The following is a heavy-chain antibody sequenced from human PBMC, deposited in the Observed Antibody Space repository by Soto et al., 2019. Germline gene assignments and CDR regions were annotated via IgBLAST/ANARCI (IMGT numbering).Heavy chain of an antibody. CDR2: ISWNSGSI. CDR1: GFTFDDYA. Sequence: GGSLRLSCAASGFTFDDYAMHWVRQAPGKGLEWVSGISWNSGSIGYADSVKGRFTISRDNAKNSLYLQMNSLRAEDTALYYCAKAIAAADPGWFYMDVWGKGTTVTVSS. CDR3: AKAIAAADPGWFYMDV. J-gene: IGHJ6*03. D-gene: IGHD6-13*01. V-gene: IGHV3-9*01.